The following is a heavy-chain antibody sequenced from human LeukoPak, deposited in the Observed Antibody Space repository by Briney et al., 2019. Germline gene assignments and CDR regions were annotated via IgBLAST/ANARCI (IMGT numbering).Heavy chain of an antibody. CDR2: ISWNGGSI. Sequence: GGSLRLSCAASGFTFDDYAMHWVRQVPGKGLEWVSGISWNGGSIGYADSVKGRFTISRDNAKNSLYLQMNSLRAEDTALYCCACDSSGYSYWGQGTLVTVSS. CDR1: GFTFDDYA. J-gene: IGHJ4*02. CDR3: ACDSSGYSY. D-gene: IGHD3-22*01. V-gene: IGHV3-9*01.